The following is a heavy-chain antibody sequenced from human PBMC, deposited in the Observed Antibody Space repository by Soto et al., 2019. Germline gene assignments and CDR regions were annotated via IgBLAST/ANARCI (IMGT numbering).Heavy chain of an antibody. Sequence: GGSLRLSCAASGFTFSSYAMSWVRQAPGKGLEWVSAISGSGGSTYYADSVKGRFTISRDNSKNTLYLQMNSLRAEDTAVYYCAKAGDAYAGYEFGGDYYYYYYMDVWGKGTTVTVSS. CDR2: ISGSGGST. CDR3: AKAGDAYAGYEFGGDYYYYYYMDV. CDR1: GFTFSSYA. D-gene: IGHD5-12*01. V-gene: IGHV3-23*01. J-gene: IGHJ6*03.